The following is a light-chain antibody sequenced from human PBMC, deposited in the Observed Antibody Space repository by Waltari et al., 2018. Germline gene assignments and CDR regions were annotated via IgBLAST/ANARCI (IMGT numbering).Light chain of an antibody. CDR1: TTDLGSYNY. Sequence: SALTQPRSVSGSPGQSVTIPCTGTTTDLGSYNYVSWYQQHPGKAPKLIILGVTKRPSGVPDRLSGSKSGNTASLTISGLRAEDEAEYYCCSYTTSSAPGVFGTGTRVTVL. J-gene: IGLJ1*01. V-gene: IGLV2-11*01. CDR3: CSYTTSSAPGV. CDR2: GVT.